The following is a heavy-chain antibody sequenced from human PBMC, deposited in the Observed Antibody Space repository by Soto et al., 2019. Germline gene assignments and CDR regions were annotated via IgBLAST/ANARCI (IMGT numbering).Heavy chain of an antibody. D-gene: IGHD3-10*01. CDR2: IIPIFGTA. CDR3: ARQFLQLPRYYYYLMDF. J-gene: IGHJ6*02. Sequence: SVKVSCKASGGTFSSYAISWARQAPGQGLEWMGGIIPIFGTANYAQKFQGRVTITADESTSTAYMELSSLRSEDTAVYYCARQFLQLPRYYYYLMDFPGQGTTVT. V-gene: IGHV1-69*13. CDR1: GGTFSSYA.